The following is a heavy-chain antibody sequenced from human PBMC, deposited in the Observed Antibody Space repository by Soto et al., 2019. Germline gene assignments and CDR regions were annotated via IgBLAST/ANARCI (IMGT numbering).Heavy chain of an antibody. CDR2: IKSKGHGGTT. CDR1: DFILSDAW. Sequence: EVQLEESGGGLIKPGESLTLSCAASDFILSDAWMKWVRQAPGKGLEWVGRIKSKGHGGTTDYAAPVKGRIAIFRDDSKNTLYLQMNSLQTEDTAIYYCASYRDDSGLRRSDYWGQGALVTVSS. CDR3: ASYRDDSGLRRSDY. V-gene: IGHV3-15*07. D-gene: IGHD1-26*01. J-gene: IGHJ4*02.